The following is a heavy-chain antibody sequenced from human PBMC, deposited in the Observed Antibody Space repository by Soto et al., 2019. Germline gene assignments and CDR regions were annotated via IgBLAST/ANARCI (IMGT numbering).Heavy chain of an antibody. D-gene: IGHD5-12*01. J-gene: IGHJ4*02. V-gene: IGHV3-21*01. Sequence: GGSLGLSCAASGFTFSSYSMNWVCQAPGKGLEWVSSISSSSSYIYYADSVKGRFTISRDNAKNSLYLQMNSLRAEDTAVYYCARTSGYDRNRFDYWGQGTLVTVSS. CDR1: GFTFSSYS. CDR2: ISSSSSYI. CDR3: ARTSGYDRNRFDY.